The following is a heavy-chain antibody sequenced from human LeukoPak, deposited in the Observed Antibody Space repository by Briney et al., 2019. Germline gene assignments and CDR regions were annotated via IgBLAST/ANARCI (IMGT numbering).Heavy chain of an antibody. Sequence: SGGSLRLSCAASGFPFSNTGMTCVRQAPGRGLECVATISPTGEGTHYADSVTGRLTISRDNSKNTFALEMRSLRARQTATYYGVRDAGGAWLFAYSGEGTRVIVSS. J-gene: IGHJ4*02. CDR2: ISPTGEGT. V-gene: IGHV3-23*01. CDR3: VRDAGGAWLFAY. CDR1: GFPFSNTG. D-gene: IGHD6-19*01.